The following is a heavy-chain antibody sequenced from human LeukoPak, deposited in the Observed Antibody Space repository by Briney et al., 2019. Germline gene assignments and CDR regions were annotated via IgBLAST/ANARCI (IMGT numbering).Heavy chain of an antibody. CDR1: GYRFTADY. J-gene: IGHJ4*02. CDR3: ASGFRITVTGTSSIPYFDY. D-gene: IGHD4-11*01. V-gene: IGHV1-2*02. Sequence: ASVKVSCKASGYRFTADYMHWVRQAPGQGLEWMGWINPNSGDTNSAQKLQGRITMTRDTSISTAYMELSRLRSDDTAVYYCASGFRITVTGTSSIPYFDYWGRGILVTVSS. CDR2: INPNSGDT.